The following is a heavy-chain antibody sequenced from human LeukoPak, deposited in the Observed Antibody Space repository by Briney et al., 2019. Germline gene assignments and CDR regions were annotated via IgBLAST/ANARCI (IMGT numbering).Heavy chain of an antibody. CDR3: TRHVVGGSRAGTTRDY. D-gene: IGHD1-1*01. J-gene: IGHJ4*02. CDR1: GFTFSGSA. Sequence: GGSLKLSCAASGFTFSGSAMHWVRQASGKGLEWVGRIRSKANSYATAYAASVKGRFTISRDDSKNTAYLQMNSLKTEDTAVYYCTRHVVGGSRAGTTRDYWGQGTLVTVSS. CDR2: IRSKANSYAT. V-gene: IGHV3-73*01.